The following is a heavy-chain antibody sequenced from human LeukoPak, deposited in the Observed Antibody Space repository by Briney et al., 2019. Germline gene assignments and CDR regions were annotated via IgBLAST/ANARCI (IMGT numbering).Heavy chain of an antibody. CDR2: ISSSSSTI. D-gene: IGHD1-26*01. J-gene: IGHJ4*02. CDR1: GFTFSSYS. CDR3: AKDRMPLSGSLDY. Sequence: PGGSLRLSCAASGFTFSSYSMNWVRQAPGKGLEWVSYISSSSSTIYYADSVKGRFTISRDNSKNTLYLQMNSLRAEDTAVYYCAKDRMPLSGSLDYWGQGTLVTVSS. V-gene: IGHV3-48*01.